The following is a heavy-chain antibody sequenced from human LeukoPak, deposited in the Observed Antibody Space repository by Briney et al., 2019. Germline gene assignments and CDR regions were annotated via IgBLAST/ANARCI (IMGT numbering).Heavy chain of an antibody. CDR2: IWYDGSNK. CDR3: ARPSGYQQSYRYYFDY. V-gene: IGHV3-33*01. D-gene: IGHD2-2*01. CDR1: GFTFSSYG. J-gene: IGHJ4*02. Sequence: GGSLRLSCAASGFTFSSYGMHWVRQAPGKGLEWVAVIWYDGSNKYYADSVKGRFTISRDNSKNTLYLQMNSLRAEDTAVYYCARPSGYQQSYRYYFDYWGQGTLVTVSS.